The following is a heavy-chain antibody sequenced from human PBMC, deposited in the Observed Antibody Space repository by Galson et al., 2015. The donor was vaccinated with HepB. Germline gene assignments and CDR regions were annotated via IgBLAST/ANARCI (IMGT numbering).Heavy chain of an antibody. CDR3: AEDQGMLSVLSYCTTTNCGGFDH. D-gene: IGHD2-8*01. Sequence: SLRLSCAASGFTFRSYGLHWVRQAPGKGLEWVAVIWYDGDNRKYADSVKGRFTISRDNSRNTIYLQMNSLRVEDTATYYCAEDQGMLSVLSYCTTTNCGGFDHWGRGTRVTVSS. CDR2: IWYDGDNR. CDR1: GFTFRSYG. J-gene: IGHJ4*02. V-gene: IGHV3-33*06.